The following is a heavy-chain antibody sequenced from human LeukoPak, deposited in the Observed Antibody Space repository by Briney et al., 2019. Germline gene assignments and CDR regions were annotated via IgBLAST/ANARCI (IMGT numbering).Heavy chain of an antibody. CDR2: INHSGST. CDR3: ARDTYYFDSSGYYPFDY. D-gene: IGHD3-22*01. V-gene: IGHV4-34*01. J-gene: IGHJ4*02. CDR1: GESFGGYY. Sequence: PSETLSLTCAVYGESFGGYYWSWIRQPPGKGLEWIGEINHSGSTNYNPSLKGRVTISVDTSKNQFSLKLSSVTAADTAVYYCARDTYYFDSSGYYPFDYWGQGTLVTVSS.